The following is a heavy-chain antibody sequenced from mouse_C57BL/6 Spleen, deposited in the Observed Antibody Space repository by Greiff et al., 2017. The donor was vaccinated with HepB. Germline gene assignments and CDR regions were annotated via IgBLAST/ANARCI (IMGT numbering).Heavy chain of an antibody. J-gene: IGHJ1*03. V-gene: IGHV1-5*01. CDR2: IYPGNSDT. CDR3: TRSSLPPYWYFDV. Sequence: VQLQQSGTVLARPGASVKMSCKTSGYTFTSYWMHWVKQRPGQGLEWIGAIYPGNSDTSYNQKFKGKAKLTAVTSASTAYMELSSLTNEDSAVYYCTRSSLPPYWYFDVWGTGTTVTVSS. D-gene: IGHD6-5*01. CDR1: GYTFTSYW.